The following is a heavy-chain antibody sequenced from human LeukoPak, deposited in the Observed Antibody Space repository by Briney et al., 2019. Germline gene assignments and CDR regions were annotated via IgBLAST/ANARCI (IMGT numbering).Heavy chain of an antibody. Sequence: GGSLRLSCAASGFTFSSYGMHWVRQAPGKGLEWVAFIRYDGSNKYYADSVKGRFTISRDNSKNTLYLQMNSLRAEDTAVYYCASSIVVVPAADIPDTDYWGQGTLVTVSS. D-gene: IGHD2-2*01. V-gene: IGHV3-30*02. CDR2: IRYDGSNK. J-gene: IGHJ4*02. CDR1: GFTFSSYG. CDR3: ASSIVVVPAADIPDTDY.